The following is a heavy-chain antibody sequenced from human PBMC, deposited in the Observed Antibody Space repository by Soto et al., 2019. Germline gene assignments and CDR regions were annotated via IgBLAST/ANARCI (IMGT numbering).Heavy chain of an antibody. V-gene: IGHV3-21*01. J-gene: IGHJ6*02. D-gene: IGHD6-19*01. CDR2: ISSSSSYI. CDR3: ARDTPNSSGWGRDSMDV. Sequence: EVQLVESGGGLVKPGGSLGLSCAASGFTFSSYSMNWVRQAPGKGLEWVSSISSSSSYIYYADSVKGRFTISRDNAKNSLYLQMNSLRAEDTAVYYCARDTPNSSGWGRDSMDVWGQGTTVTVSS. CDR1: GFTFSSYS.